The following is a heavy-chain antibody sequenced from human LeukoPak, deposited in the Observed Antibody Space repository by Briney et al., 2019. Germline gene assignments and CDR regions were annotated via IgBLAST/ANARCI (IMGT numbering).Heavy chain of an antibody. J-gene: IGHJ6*03. V-gene: IGHV3-23*01. CDR3: AKASQYDFWSGYPGDYYYMDV. CDR2: ISGSGGST. Sequence: PGGSLRLSCAASGFTFSSYAMSWVRQAPGKGLEWVSAISGSGGSTYYADSVKGRSTISRDNSKNTLYLQMNSLRAEDTAVYYCAKASQYDFWSGYPGDYYYMDVWGKGTTVTVSS. CDR1: GFTFSSYA. D-gene: IGHD3-3*01.